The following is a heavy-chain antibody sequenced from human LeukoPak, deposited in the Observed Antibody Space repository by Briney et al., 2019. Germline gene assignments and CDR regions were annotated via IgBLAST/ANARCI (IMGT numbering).Heavy chain of an antibody. CDR1: GYTFTSYG. D-gene: IGHD4-17*01. J-gene: IGHJ3*01. Sequence: GASVKVSCKASGYTFTSYGISWVRQAPGQGLEWMGGIIPIFGTANYAQKFQGRVTITADKSTSTAYMELSSLRSEDTAVYYCARWRLYGDPFDYWGRGTMVTVSS. CDR3: ARWRLYGDPFDY. V-gene: IGHV1-69*06. CDR2: IIPIFGTA.